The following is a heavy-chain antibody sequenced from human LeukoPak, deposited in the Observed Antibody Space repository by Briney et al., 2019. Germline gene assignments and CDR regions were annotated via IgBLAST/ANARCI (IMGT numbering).Heavy chain of an antibody. J-gene: IGHJ4*02. CDR3: VSEESSGFIFYFDY. Sequence: PGGSLRLSCSASGIDFSHYSMNCVRQAPGKGLEWISYISSSGSTIYYADSVKGRFTISRDNAKNSLYLQMNSLRAEDTAVYYCVSEESSGFIFYFDYWGEGTLVAVSS. V-gene: IGHV3-48*04. CDR1: GIDFSHYS. D-gene: IGHD3-9*01. CDR2: ISSSGSTI.